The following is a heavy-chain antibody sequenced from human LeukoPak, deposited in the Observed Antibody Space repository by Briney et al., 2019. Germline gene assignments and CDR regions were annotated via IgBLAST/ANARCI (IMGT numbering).Heavy chain of an antibody. CDR1: GFTFRTYD. CDR3: IRESNYYDSSTSPGYFDL. V-gene: IGHV3-13*04. CDR2: IDTAGGT. J-gene: IGHJ2*01. D-gene: IGHD3-22*01. Sequence: GGSLRLSCAASGFTFRTYDMHWVRRVTGEGLEWVSAIDTAGGTYYPGSVKGRFTISRENTKNSLYLQMNSLRAGDTAVYYCIRESNYYDSSTSPGYFDLWGRGTLVTVSS.